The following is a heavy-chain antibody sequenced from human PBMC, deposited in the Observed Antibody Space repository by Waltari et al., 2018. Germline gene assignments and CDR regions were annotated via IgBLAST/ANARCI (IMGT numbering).Heavy chain of an antibody. Sequence: EVQLLESGGGLVQPGGSLRLSCAASGFTFSSYAMSWVRQAPGKGLEWVSILYSGGSTYYAESVKGRFTISRDNSKNTLYLQMNSLRAEDTAVYYCAKGYYGDIPGHYWGQGTLVTVSS. CDR1: GFTFSSYA. J-gene: IGHJ4*02. V-gene: IGHV3-23*03. CDR3: AKGYYGDIPGHY. D-gene: IGHD4-17*01. CDR2: ILYSGGST.